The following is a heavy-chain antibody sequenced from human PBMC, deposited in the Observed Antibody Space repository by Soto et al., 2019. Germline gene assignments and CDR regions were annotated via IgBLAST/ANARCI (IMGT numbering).Heavy chain of an antibody. CDR2: IIPIFGTA. CDR1: GGTFSSYA. D-gene: IGHD1-1*01. Sequence: KVSCKASGGTFSSYAISWVRQAPGQGLEWMGGIIPIFGTANYAQKFQGRVTITADESTSTAYMELSSLRSEDTAVYYCARDVGMDSGTTWYFDLWGRGTLVTVSS. CDR3: ARDVGMDSGTTWYFDL. V-gene: IGHV1-69*01. J-gene: IGHJ2*01.